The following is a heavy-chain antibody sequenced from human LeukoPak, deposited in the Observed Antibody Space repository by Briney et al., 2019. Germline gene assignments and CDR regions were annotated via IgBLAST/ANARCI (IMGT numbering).Heavy chain of an antibody. CDR3: ATATIIWGSYRSWLDT. CDR1: VKSLTRVY. Sequence: GASVTVSFKVSVKSLTRVYIHWVRQSPGKGLEWMGGLDPEHGGRLHAQTFQGRVTMTEDASTDTAYMELNRLRSEDTAAYYCATATIIWGSYRSWLDTWGQGTLVTVSS. J-gene: IGHJ5*02. V-gene: IGHV1-24*01. CDR2: LDPEHGGR. D-gene: IGHD3-16*02.